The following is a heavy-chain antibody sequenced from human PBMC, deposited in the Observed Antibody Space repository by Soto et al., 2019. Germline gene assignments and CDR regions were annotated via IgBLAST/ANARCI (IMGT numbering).Heavy chain of an antibody. CDR1: GFTFSGYG. Sequence: QVQLVESGGGEVQPGRSLRLSCEASGFTFSGYGMHWVRQAPGKGLEWVAVISYDGSNKYYADSVKGRFTISRDNFKNTLYLQMNSLRPDDTAVYYCARPPTWIQDNYFDYWGQGTLVTVSS. J-gene: IGHJ4*02. V-gene: IGHV3-30*19. CDR3: ARPPTWIQDNYFDY. CDR2: ISYDGSNK. D-gene: IGHD5-18*01.